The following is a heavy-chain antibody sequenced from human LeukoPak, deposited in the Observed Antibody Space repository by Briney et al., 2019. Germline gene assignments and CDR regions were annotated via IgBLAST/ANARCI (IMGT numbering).Heavy chain of an antibody. CDR2: ISSGGSTI. J-gene: IGHJ4*02. D-gene: IGHD4-17*01. V-gene: IGHV3-48*03. CDR1: GFTFSSYE. CDR3: ARDRDDSTTVTTPLYFDY. Sequence: GGSLRLSCAASGFTFSSYEMNWVRQAPGKGLEWVSYISSGGSTIYYADSVKGRFTISRDNAKNSRYLQMNSLRAEDTAVYYCARDRDDSTTVTTPLYFDYWGQGTLVTVSS.